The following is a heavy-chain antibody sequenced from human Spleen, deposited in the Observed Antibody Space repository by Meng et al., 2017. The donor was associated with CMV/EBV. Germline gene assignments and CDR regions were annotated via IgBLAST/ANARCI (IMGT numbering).Heavy chain of an antibody. D-gene: IGHD6-19*01. CDR3: AKEVSRQWPPTSAAYYFDY. Sequence: GESLKISCAASGFPFSGHAMHWVRQAPGKGLEWVALMSYDGSKTFYADFVKGRFTISRDKSKNTLYLQMNSLRAEDTAVYYCAKEVSRQWPPTSAAYYFDYWGQGTLVTVSS. J-gene: IGHJ4*02. CDR2: MSYDGSKT. CDR1: GFPFSGHA. V-gene: IGHV3-30*04.